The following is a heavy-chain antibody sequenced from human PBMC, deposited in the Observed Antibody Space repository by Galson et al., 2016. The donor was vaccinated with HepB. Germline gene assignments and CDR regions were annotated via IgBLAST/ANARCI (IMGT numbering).Heavy chain of an antibody. J-gene: IGHJ6*02. CDR2: IYYSGRT. D-gene: IGHD6-13*01. V-gene: IGHV4-31*03. Sequence: TLSLTCTVSGGSISSGGYYWTWIRQHPGKGLEWIGYIYYSGRTYYNPSLKSRVTISVDTSKDQFSLKLSSVTAADTAVYYCARDRGGSSWYQVYGMDVWGQGTLVTVSS. CDR3: ARDRGGSSWYQVYGMDV. CDR1: GGSISSGGYY.